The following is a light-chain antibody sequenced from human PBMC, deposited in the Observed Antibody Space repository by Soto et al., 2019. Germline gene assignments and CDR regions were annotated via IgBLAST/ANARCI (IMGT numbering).Light chain of an antibody. J-gene: IGKJ1*01. CDR2: DAS. CDR3: QQYNDWRT. Sequence: EVVMTQSPATLSVSPGERATLSCRASQSISSKLAWYQQKPGQAPRLLIYDASTRATGVPARFSGSGSGTEFSLTITSLQSEDFAVYYCQQYNDWRTFGQGTKVEI. CDR1: QSISSK. V-gene: IGKV3-15*01.